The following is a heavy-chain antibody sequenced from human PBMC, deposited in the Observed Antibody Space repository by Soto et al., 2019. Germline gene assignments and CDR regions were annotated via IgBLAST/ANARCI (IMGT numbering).Heavy chain of an antibody. CDR2: ISSSGSTI. J-gene: IGHJ5*01. V-gene: IGHV3-48*03. Sequence: GGSLRLSCAASGFTFSSYEMNWVRQAPGKGLEWVSYISSSGSTIYYADSVKGRFTISRDNAKNSLYLQMNSLRAEDTAVYYCAREWGGYDFWSGYYTGGYNWFDSWGQGTLVTVSS. CDR3: AREWGGYDFWSGYYTGGYNWFDS. D-gene: IGHD3-3*01. CDR1: GFTFSSYE.